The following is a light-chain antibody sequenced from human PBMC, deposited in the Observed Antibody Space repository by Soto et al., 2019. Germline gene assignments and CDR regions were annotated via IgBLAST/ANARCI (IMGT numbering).Light chain of an antibody. CDR1: QSVSSSY. Sequence: LLTQSPGILSVYPGERAALSWRASQSVSSSYLAWYQQKPGQAPRLLIYGASSRATGIPDRFSGSGSGTELTLTIRRLEPEDFAVYYCKQRVNWLTCGGGTKVEIK. CDR3: KQRVNWLT. J-gene: IGKJ4*01. V-gene: IGKV3D-20*02. CDR2: GAS.